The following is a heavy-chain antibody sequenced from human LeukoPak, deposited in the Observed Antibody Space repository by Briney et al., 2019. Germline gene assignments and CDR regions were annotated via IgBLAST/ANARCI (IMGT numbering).Heavy chain of an antibody. Sequence: GSLRLSCAASGFTFSSYWMSWVRQAPGKGLEWVANIKQDGSEKYYVDSVKGRFTISRDNAKNSLYLQMNSLRAEDTAVYYCARGLRWQRGEETFDYWGQGTLVTVSS. CDR2: IKQDGSEK. V-gene: IGHV3-7*01. CDR3: ARGLRWQRGEETFDY. J-gene: IGHJ4*02. CDR1: GFTFSSYW. D-gene: IGHD4-23*01.